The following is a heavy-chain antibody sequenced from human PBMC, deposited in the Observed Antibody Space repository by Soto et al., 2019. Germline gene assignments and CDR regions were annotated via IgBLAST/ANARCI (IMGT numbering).Heavy chain of an antibody. J-gene: IGHJ4*02. Sequence: SETLSLTCTVSGGSISSYYWSWIRQPPGKGLEWIGYIYYSGSTNYNPSLKSRVTISVDTSKNQFSLRLSSVTAAGTAVYYCARLEGYCSGGSCYVVSWYFDYWGQGTLVTVSS. CDR2: IYYSGST. CDR3: ARLEGYCSGGSCYVVSWYFDY. V-gene: IGHV4-59*08. D-gene: IGHD2-15*01. CDR1: GGSISSYY.